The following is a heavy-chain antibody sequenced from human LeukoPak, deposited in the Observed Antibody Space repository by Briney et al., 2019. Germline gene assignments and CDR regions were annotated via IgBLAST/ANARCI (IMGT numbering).Heavy chain of an antibody. CDR1: GGSLSNYY. V-gene: IGHV4-34*01. CDR2: INHSGST. D-gene: IGHD3-10*01. Sequence: PSETLSLTCAVYGGSLSNYYWSWIRQPPGKGLEWIGEINHSGSTKYNPSLKSRVTISVDMSKNQFSLELSSVTAADMAVYYCARGPASGSTFARFDPWSQGTLVTVSS. CDR3: ARGPASGSTFARFDP. J-gene: IGHJ5*02.